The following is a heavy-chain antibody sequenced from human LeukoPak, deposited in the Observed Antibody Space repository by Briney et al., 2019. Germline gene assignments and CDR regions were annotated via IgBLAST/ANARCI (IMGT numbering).Heavy chain of an antibody. V-gene: IGHV7-4-1*02. Sequence: ASVKVSCKASGYTFTSYALNCVRQAPGQGLEWMGWINTNTGNPTYAQGFTGRFVFSLDTSVSTAYLQISSLKAEDTAVYYCARDGHPHYYDSSGYYYRSAFSFDYWGQGTLVTVSS. CDR3: ARDGHPHYYDSSGYYYRSAFSFDY. J-gene: IGHJ4*02. D-gene: IGHD3-22*01. CDR2: INTNTGNP. CDR1: GYTFTSYA.